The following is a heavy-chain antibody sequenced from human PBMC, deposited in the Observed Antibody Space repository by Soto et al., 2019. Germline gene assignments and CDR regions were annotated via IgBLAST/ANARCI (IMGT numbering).Heavy chain of an antibody. J-gene: IGHJ6*02. D-gene: IGHD6-19*01. V-gene: IGHV3-66*01. CDR2: IYGGGST. Sequence: PGGCLRLSCAASGFTVSSNYMSWVRQAPGKGLEWVSIIYGGGSTYYADSVKGRFTISRDNSKNTLYLQMNSLRAEDTAVYYCARERMAVASTLLWYYGMDVWGQGTTVTVPS. CDR1: GFTVSSNY. CDR3: ARERMAVASTLLWYYGMDV.